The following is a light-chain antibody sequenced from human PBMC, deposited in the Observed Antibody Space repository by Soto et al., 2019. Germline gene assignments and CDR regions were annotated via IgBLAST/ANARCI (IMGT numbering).Light chain of an antibody. J-gene: IGKJ1*01. CDR3: QHFHTYS. V-gene: IGKV1-5*03. CDR1: QSISGW. Sequence: DIQLTQSPSTLSASVGDRVIITCRASQSISGWMAWYQQKPGKAPSLLIYKTLKGGVPSRFSGSGSGTEFTLISSSLQPDDFETYFCQHFHTYSFGQGTTVEIK. CDR2: K.